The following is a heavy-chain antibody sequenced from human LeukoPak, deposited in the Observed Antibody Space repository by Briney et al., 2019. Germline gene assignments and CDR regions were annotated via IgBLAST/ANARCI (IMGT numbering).Heavy chain of an antibody. CDR3: ARPAYYYGSGNNYFDY. D-gene: IGHD3-10*01. CDR1: GFTFSTYA. Sequence: PGGSLRLSCAASGFTFSTYAMSWVRQAPGKGLEWVSAISGSGGNSYYADSVKGRFTISRDNSKNTVYLRMNSLRDEDTAVYYCARPAYYYGSGNNYFDYWGQGTLVTVSS. V-gene: IGHV3-23*01. J-gene: IGHJ4*02. CDR2: ISGSGGNS.